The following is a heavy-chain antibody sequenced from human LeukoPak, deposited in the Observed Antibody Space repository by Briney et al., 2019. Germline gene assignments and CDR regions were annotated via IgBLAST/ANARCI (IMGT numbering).Heavy chain of an antibody. V-gene: IGHV4-39*07. J-gene: IGHJ6*03. CDR3: ARDRGYDFWSGYSHYMDV. CDR2: IYYSGNT. CDR1: GGSISSSSYY. Sequence: PSETLSLTCTVSGGSISSSSYYWGWIRQPPGKGLEWIGNIYYSGNTYYNPSLKSRVTISIDTSKNQFSLKLSSVTAADTAVFYCARDRGYDFWSGYSHYMDVWGKGTTVTVSS. D-gene: IGHD3-3*01.